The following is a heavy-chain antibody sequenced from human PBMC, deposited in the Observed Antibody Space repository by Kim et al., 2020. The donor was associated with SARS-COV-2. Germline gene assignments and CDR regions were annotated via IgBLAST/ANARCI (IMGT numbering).Heavy chain of an antibody. CDR2: IYHSGST. Sequence: SETLSLTCAVSGGSISSSNWWSWVRQPPGKGLEWIGEIYHSGSTNYNPSLKSRVTISVDKSKNQFSLKLSSVTAADTAVYYCARVSPDYYGSGTHFDYWGQGTLVTISS. J-gene: IGHJ4*02. V-gene: IGHV4-4*02. CDR3: ARVSPDYYGSGTHFDY. D-gene: IGHD3-10*01. CDR1: GGSISSSNW.